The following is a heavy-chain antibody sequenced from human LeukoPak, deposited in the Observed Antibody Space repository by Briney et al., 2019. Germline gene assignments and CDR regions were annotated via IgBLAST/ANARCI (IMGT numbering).Heavy chain of an antibody. CDR1: GFTFSNAW. D-gene: IGHD3/OR15-3a*01. CDR3: TAGTGRSDFDY. J-gene: IGHJ4*02. V-gene: IGHV3-15*01. CDR2: IKRKGDDGTI. Sequence: PAESLRFSCAASGFTFSNAWMSWVRQAPGRGLEWVGRIKRKGDDGTIDYAAPVKGRLSISRDDSKNTLYLQMNSLKSEDTAVYYCTAGTGRSDFDYWGQGTLVSVSS.